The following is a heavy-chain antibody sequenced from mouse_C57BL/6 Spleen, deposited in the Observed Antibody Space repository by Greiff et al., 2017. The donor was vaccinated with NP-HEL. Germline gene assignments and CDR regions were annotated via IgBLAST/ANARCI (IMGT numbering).Heavy chain of an antibody. CDR1: GYTFTSYW. CDR3: ARIKKTVATYFDN. CDR2: TNPTNGRT. V-gene: IGHV1S81*02. D-gene: IGHD1-1*01. Sequence: QVQLQQPGAELVKAGASVKMSCKASGYTFTSYWMHWVKQRLGQGLEWFAETNPTNGRTYYNEKFKSKATLTVDKSSSPAYMLLSGPTFEDSAVYYCARIKKTVATYFDNWGQGTTLVVSS. J-gene: IGHJ2*01.